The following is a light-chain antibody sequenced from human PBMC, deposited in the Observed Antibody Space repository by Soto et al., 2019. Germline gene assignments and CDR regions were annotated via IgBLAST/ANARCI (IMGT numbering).Light chain of an antibody. CDR1: QSISFY. CDR3: HKRCATPRT. CDR2: AAS. V-gene: IGKV1-39*01. J-gene: IGKJ4*01. Sequence: DIQMTQSPSSLSASVGDRVTITCRASQSISFYLNWYQQKPGNAPKLLIYAASSLQSGVPSRFSGXGSGTDSAXTRSSLPHEDFATYYCHKRCATPRTFGGGTKVDIK.